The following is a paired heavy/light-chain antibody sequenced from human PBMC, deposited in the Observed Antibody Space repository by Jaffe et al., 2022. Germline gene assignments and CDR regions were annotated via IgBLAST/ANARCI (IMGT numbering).Heavy chain of an antibody. CDR1: GFTFSDYY. CDR3: ARDRPVYDFWSGSLWAFDI. CDR2: ISSSGSTI. D-gene: IGHD3-3*01. Sequence: QVQLVESGGGLVKPGGSLRLSCAASGFTFSDYYMSWIRQAPGKGLEWVSYISSSGSTIYYADSVKGRFTISRDNAKNSLYLQMNSLRAEDTAVYYCARDRPVYDFWSGSLWAFDIWGQGTMVTVSS. V-gene: IGHV3-11*01. J-gene: IGHJ3*02.
Light chain of an antibody. V-gene: IGLV2-8*01. CDR2: EVS. J-gene: IGLJ1*01. Sequence: QSALTQPPSASGSPGQSVTISCTGTSSDVGGYNYVSWYQQHPGKAPKLMIYEVSKRPSGVPDRFSGSKSGNTASLTVSGLQAEDEADYYCSSYAGSNNCVFGTGTKVTVL. CDR3: SSYAGSNNCV. CDR1: SSDVGGYNY.